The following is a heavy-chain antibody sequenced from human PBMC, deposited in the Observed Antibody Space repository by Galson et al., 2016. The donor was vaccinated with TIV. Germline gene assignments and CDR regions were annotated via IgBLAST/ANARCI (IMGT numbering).Heavy chain of an antibody. CDR3: ARDRRHCGNECYLRYYYGMDV. CDR1: GLSVSSNY. Sequence: SLRLSCAASGLSVSSNYMTWVRQAPGKGLEWVALIYDDGRTIYADSVKGRFTISRDNSKNMLYLQMTSLRADDTAVYYCARDRRHCGNECYLRYYYGMDVWGQGTTVTVSS. J-gene: IGHJ6*02. V-gene: IGHV3-66*02. D-gene: IGHD2-21*01. CDR2: IYDDGRT.